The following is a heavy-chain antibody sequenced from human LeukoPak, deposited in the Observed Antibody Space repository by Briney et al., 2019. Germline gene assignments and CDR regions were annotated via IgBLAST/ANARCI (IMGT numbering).Heavy chain of an antibody. CDR1: GFTFSSYW. CDR2: INHNGNVN. V-gene: IGHV3-7*03. Sequence: GGSLRLSCAASGFTFSSYWMNWARQAPGKGLEWVASINHNGNVNHYVDSVKGRFTISRDNAKNSLYLQMSNLRAEDTAVYFCARGGGLDVWGQGATVTVSS. CDR3: ARGGGLDV. J-gene: IGHJ6*02. D-gene: IGHD3-16*01.